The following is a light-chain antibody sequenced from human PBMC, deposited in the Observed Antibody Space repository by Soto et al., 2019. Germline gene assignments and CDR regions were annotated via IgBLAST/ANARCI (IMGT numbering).Light chain of an antibody. CDR1: QSISSW. CDR3: QQYNSYSGRVT. V-gene: IGKV1-5*03. J-gene: IGKJ2*01. CDR2: KAS. Sequence: DIQMTQSPSTLSASVGDRVTITCRASQSISSWLAWYQQKPGKAPKLLIYKASSLESGVPSRFSGSGSGTEFTLTISSLQPDDFATYYCQQYNSYSGRVTFGQGTKLEIK.